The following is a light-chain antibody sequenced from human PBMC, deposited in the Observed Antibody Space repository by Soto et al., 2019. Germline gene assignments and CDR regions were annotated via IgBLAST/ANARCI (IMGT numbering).Light chain of an antibody. CDR1: QSVSSN. CDR2: GAS. CDR3: QQYGNSPIT. V-gene: IGKV3-20*01. Sequence: EIVLTQSPGTLSLSPGERATLSCRASQSVSSNLAWYQQKPGQAPRLLIYGASSRATGVPDRVSGSGSGTDFTLTINRLEPEDFAVYYCQQYGNSPITFGPGTRLEIK. J-gene: IGKJ5*01.